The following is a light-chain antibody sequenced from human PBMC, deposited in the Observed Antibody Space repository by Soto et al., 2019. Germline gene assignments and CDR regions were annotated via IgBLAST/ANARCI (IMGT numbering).Light chain of an antibody. CDR2: ANS. V-gene: IGLV1-40*01. J-gene: IGLJ1*01. CDR3: QSYDSSLSGFYV. CDR1: SSNIGAGYD. Sequence: QSVLTQPPSVSGAPGQRVTISCPGSSSNIGAGYDVHWYQQLPGGAPKLLIYANSNRPSGVPDRFSGSRSGTSASLAITGLQAEDEADYSCQSYDSSLSGFYVFGTGTKVTVL.